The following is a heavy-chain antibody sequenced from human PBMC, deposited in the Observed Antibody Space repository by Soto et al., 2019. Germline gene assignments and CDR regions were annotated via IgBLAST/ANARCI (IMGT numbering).Heavy chain of an antibody. Sequence: QVQLVQSGAEVRKPEASVKVSCKPSGYTFNTYYQHWLRQAPGQALEWMGVIHPSGGGTTYAQKFLGRVTVTRDTSTTTVFMELSSLRSDDTAVYYCARGGHIAVVTASFDYWGQGTLVTVSS. CDR2: IHPSGGGT. CDR1: GYTFNTYY. V-gene: IGHV1-46*02. CDR3: ARGGHIAVVTASFDY. J-gene: IGHJ4*02. D-gene: IGHD2-21*02.